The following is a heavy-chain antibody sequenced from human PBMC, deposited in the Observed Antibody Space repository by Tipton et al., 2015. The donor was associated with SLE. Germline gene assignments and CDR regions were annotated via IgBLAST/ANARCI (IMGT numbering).Heavy chain of an antibody. V-gene: IGHV4-34*01. CDR1: GGSFSSYY. CDR2: INHSGST. J-gene: IGHJ6*03. CDR3: ARDGLGWGHYYYMDV. Sequence: GLVKPSETLSLTCAVYGGSFSSYYWSWIRQPPGKGLEWIGEINHSGSTNYNPSLKSRVTISVDTSKNQFSLKLSSVTAADTAVYYCARDGLGWGHYYYMDVWGKGTTVTVSS. D-gene: IGHD5/OR15-5a*01.